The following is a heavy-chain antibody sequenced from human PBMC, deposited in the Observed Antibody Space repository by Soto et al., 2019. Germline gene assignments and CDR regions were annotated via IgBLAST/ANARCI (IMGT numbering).Heavy chain of an antibody. CDR2: IWYDGSNK. CDR1: GFTFSSYG. J-gene: IGHJ6*02. D-gene: IGHD2-15*01. Sequence: GGSLSLSCAASGFTFSSYGMHWVRQAPGKGLEWVAVIWYDGSNKYYADSVKGRFTISRDNSKNTLYLQMNSLRAEDTAVYYCARDAAWYCSGGSCYSVRSYYYGMDVWGQGTTVTVSS. CDR3: ARDAAWYCSGGSCYSVRSYYYGMDV. V-gene: IGHV3-33*01.